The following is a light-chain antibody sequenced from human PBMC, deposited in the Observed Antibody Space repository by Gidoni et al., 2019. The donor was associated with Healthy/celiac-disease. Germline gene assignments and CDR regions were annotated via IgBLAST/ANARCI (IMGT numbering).Light chain of an antibody. Sequence: EIVLPQSPATLSLSPGEKATLSCRASHRVSSYLAWYQQKTGQAPRLLIYDASNRATGLPARFSGSGSGTDFTLTISSLEPEDFAVYYCQQRSNWPRFTFGPGTKVDIK. CDR2: DAS. J-gene: IGKJ3*01. CDR3: QQRSNWPRFT. CDR1: HRVSSY. V-gene: IGKV3-11*01.